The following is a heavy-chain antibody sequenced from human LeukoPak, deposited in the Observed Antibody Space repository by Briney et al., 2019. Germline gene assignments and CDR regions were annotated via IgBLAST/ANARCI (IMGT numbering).Heavy chain of an antibody. CDR3: ARDGGSHGFDY. V-gene: IGHV1-46*01. Sequence: GASVKVSCKASGYTFTSYHMHWVRQAPGQGLEWMGIINPSGGTTSYAQKFQGRVTMTRDTSTSTVYMELSSLRSEDTAVYNCARDGGSHGFDYWGQGTLVTVFS. CDR1: GYTFTSYH. J-gene: IGHJ4*02. CDR2: INPSGGTT. D-gene: IGHD1-26*01.